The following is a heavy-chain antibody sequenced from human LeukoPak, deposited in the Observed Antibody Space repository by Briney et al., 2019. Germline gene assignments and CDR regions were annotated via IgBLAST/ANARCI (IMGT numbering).Heavy chain of an antibody. CDR3: ARVPDILTGYYYYYGMDV. CDR1: GYTFTGYY. J-gene: IGHJ6*02. Sequence: ASVKVSCKASGYTFTGYYMHWVRQAPGQGLEWMGRINPNSGGTNYAQKFQGRVTMTRDTSISTAYMELSRLRSDDTAVYYCARVPDILTGYYYYYGMDVWGQGTTVTVSS. D-gene: IGHD3-9*01. V-gene: IGHV1-2*06. CDR2: INPNSGGT.